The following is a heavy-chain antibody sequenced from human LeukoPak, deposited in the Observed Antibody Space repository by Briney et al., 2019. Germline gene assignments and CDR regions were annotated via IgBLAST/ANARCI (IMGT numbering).Heavy chain of an antibody. V-gene: IGHV1-69*05. CDR3: ARDPPQITMALLGFDP. CDR1: GGTFSSYA. J-gene: IGHJ5*02. D-gene: IGHD3-10*01. CDR2: IIPIFGTA. Sequence: SVKVSCKASGGTFSSYAISWVRQAPGQGLEWMGGIIPIFGTANYAQKFQGRVTITTDESTSTAYMELSSLRSEDTAVYYCARDPPQITMALLGFDPWGQGTLVTVSS.